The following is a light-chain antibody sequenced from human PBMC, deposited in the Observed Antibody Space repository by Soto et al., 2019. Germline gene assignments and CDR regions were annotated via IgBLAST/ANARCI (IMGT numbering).Light chain of an antibody. V-gene: IGLV2-14*01. CDR3: SSYASSATVL. CDR1: SGDVGGYNY. J-gene: IGLJ2*01. Sequence: QSVLTQPASVSGSPGQWITISCTGASGDVGGYNYVSWYQQHPGKAPKLMLYEVSNRPSGVSNRFSASKSGNTASLTISGLQAEDEADYYCSSYASSATVLFGGGTKLTVL. CDR2: EVS.